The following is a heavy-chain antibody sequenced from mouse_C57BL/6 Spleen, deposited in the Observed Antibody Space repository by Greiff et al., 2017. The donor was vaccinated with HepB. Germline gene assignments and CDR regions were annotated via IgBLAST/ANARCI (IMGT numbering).Heavy chain of an antibody. V-gene: IGHV1-85*01. J-gene: IGHJ1*03. D-gene: IGHD4-1*01. CDR2: IYPRDGSP. Sequence: QVQLQQSGPELVKPGASVKLSCKASGYTFTSYDINWVKQRPGQGLEWIGWIYPRDGSPKYNEKFKGKATLTVDTSSSTAYMELHSLTSEDSAVYFCARSLLGEWYFDVWGTGTTVTVSS. CDR3: ARSLLGEWYFDV. CDR1: GYTFTSYD.